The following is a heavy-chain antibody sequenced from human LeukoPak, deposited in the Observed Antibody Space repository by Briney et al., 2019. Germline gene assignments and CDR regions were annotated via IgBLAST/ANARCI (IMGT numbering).Heavy chain of an antibody. D-gene: IGHD1-26*01. CDR3: AREEWELLFGAFDI. CDR2: INPNSGGT. CDR1: GYTFTGYY. J-gene: IGHJ3*02. V-gene: IGHV1-2*02. Sequence: ASVKVSCKASGYTFTGYYMHWVRQAPGQGLEWMGWINPNSGGTNYAQKFQGRVTMTRDTSISTAYMELSRLRSDDTAVYYCAREEWELLFGAFDIWGQGTMVIVSS.